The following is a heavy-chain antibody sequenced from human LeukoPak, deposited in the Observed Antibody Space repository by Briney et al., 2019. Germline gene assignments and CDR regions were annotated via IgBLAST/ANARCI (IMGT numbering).Heavy chain of an antibody. V-gene: IGHV3-30-3*01. CDR3: ARGGGATDHFDY. CDR1: GFTFSNYA. CDR2: ISYDGRNK. D-gene: IGHD1-26*01. J-gene: IGHJ4*02. Sequence: GGSLRLSCAASGFTFSNYAMHWVRQASGKGLEWVAVISYDGRNKYSADSVKGRFTISRDNSKNTLYLQMNSLRAEDTAVYYCARGGGATDHFDYWGQGTLVTVSS.